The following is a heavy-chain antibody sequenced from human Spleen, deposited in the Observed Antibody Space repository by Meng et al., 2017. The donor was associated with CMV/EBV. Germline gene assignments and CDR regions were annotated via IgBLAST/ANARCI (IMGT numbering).Heavy chain of an antibody. CDR3: ARALGDFFAPVDY. V-gene: IGHV3-30*04. Sequence: AASGFTFSSYAMHWVRQAPGKGLEWVAVISYDGSNKYYADSVKGRFTISRDNSKNTLYLQMNSLRAEDTAVYYCARALGDFFAPVDYWGQGTLVTVSS. J-gene: IGHJ4*02. CDR2: ISYDGSNK. CDR1: GFTFSSYA. D-gene: IGHD3-16*01.